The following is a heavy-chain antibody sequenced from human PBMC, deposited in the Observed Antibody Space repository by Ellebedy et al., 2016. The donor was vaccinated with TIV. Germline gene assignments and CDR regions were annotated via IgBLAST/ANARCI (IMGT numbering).Heavy chain of an antibody. D-gene: IGHD5-24*01. CDR3: ARVVGWLQLDY. CDR2: ISASGGTK. CDR1: GIIVSDYF. V-gene: IGHV3-11*01. J-gene: IGHJ4*02. Sequence: GESLKISCEASGIIVSDYFMNWVRQAPGKGVEWVSYISASGGTKSYADSVKGRFTISIDDAKSSLNLQMNSLRAEDTAVYYCARVVGWLQLDYWGQGTLVTVSS.